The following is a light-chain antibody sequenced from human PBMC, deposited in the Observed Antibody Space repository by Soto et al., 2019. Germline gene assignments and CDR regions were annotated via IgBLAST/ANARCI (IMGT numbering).Light chain of an antibody. CDR1: QSVSSSY. CDR3: QQYGSSPT. V-gene: IGKV3-20*01. J-gene: IGKJ1*01. CDR2: GAS. Sequence: EIVLPQSPGTRSLSPGERATLSCRASQSVSSSYLAWYQQKPGQAPRLLIYGASSRAPGIPDRFSGSGSGTDFTLTISRLEPEDFAVYYCQQYGSSPTFGQGTKVDIK.